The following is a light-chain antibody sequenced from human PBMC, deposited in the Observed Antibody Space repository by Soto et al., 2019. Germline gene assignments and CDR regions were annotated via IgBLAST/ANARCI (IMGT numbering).Light chain of an antibody. J-gene: IGKJ1*01. V-gene: IGKV3-15*01. CDR2: AAS. CDR1: QSVSSN. CDR3: HQYNNWPRT. Sequence: EIVMTQSPATLSMSPGERATLSCRASQSVSSNLAWYQQKPGQAPRLLIYAASTRATGIPARFSGSGPGTEFTLTISSLQSEDFAVYYCHQYNNWPRTFGQGTKVEIK.